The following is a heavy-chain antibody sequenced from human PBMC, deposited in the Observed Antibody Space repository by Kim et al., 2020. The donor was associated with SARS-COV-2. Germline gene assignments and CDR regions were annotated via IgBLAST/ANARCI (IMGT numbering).Heavy chain of an antibody. Sequence: SETLSLTCTVSGGSISSYYWSWIRQPPGKGLEWIGYIYYSGSTNYNPSLKSRVTISVDTSKNQFSLKLSSVTAADTAVYYCARAKIAAAALIDYWGQGTL. V-gene: IGHV4-59*13. J-gene: IGHJ4*02. D-gene: IGHD6-13*01. CDR1: GGSISSYY. CDR2: IYYSGST. CDR3: ARAKIAAAALIDY.